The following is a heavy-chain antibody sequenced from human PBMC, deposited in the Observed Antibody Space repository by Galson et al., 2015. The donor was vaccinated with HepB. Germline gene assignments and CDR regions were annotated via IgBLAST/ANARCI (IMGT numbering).Heavy chain of an antibody. Sequence: SLRLSCAASGFTFSRHAFHWVRQAPGKGLEWVALLSHDEKNKYYAASVTGRFRISRDTSRVTVYLQVNSLRDEDTAVYYCASDCDGSGSIYNMMGCWGQGTLVTVSS. V-gene: IGHV3-30*04. D-gene: IGHD3-10*01. CDR1: GFTFSRHA. CDR3: ASDCDGSGSIYNMMGC. J-gene: IGHJ4*02. CDR2: LSHDEKNK.